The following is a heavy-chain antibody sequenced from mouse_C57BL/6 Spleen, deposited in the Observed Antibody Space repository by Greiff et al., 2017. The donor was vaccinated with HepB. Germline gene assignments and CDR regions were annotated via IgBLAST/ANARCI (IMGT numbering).Heavy chain of an antibody. V-gene: IGHV1-15*01. CDR2: IDPETGGT. J-gene: IGHJ1*03. CDR3: TRGDYSNYGYFDV. CDR1: GYTFTDYE. Sequence: VQLQQSGAELVRPGASVTLSCKASGYTFTDYEMHWVKQTPVHGLEWIGAIDPETGGTAYNQKFKGKAILTADKSSSTAYMELRSLTSDDSAVYYCTRGDYSNYGYFDVWGTGTTVTVSS. D-gene: IGHD2-5*01.